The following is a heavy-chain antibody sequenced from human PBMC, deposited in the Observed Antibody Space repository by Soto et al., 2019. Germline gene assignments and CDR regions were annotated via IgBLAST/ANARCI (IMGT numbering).Heavy chain of an antibody. V-gene: IGHV3-23*01. J-gene: IGHJ3*02. CDR2: ISNTGGST. D-gene: IGHD4-17*01. Sequence: LRLSCAASGFTFSTYAMNWVRQAPGEGLECVSAISNTGGSTFYAESVRGRFTISRDNSINTLYLQMTSLRTEDTAVYYCAHPRGYGVFDAVDIWGQGTMVTVSS. CDR1: GFTFSTYA. CDR3: AHPRGYGVFDAVDI.